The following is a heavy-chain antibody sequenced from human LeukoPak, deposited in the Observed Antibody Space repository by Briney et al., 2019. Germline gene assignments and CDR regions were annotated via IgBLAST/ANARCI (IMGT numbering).Heavy chain of an antibody. D-gene: IGHD1-26*01. J-gene: IGHJ1*01. CDR2: ISYDGSNK. CDR3: APGATTLYFQH. V-gene: IGHV3-30*19. CDR1: GFTFSSSG. Sequence: AGGSLRLSCAASGFTFSSSGMHWVRQPPGKGLEWVAVISYDGSNKYYGDSVKGRFTISRDNSRNTLYLQMNSLRPEDTAAYYCAPGATTLYFQHWGQGTLVTVSS.